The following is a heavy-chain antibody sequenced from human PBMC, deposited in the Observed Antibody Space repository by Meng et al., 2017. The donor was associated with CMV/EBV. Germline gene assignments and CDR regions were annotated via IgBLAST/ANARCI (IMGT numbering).Heavy chain of an antibody. CDR1: RFTFTNYG. CDR2: IRYDGSNE. V-gene: IGHV3-30*02. CDR3: AKDSGGEGDMDV. J-gene: IGHJ6*02. D-gene: IGHD3-10*01. Sequence: GESLKISCAASRFTFTNYGMHWVRQAPGKGLEWVAFIRYDGSNEYYGDSVQGRLTISRDNSKNTVYLQMNSLRADDTAVYYCAKDSGGEGDMDVWGQGTTVTVSS.